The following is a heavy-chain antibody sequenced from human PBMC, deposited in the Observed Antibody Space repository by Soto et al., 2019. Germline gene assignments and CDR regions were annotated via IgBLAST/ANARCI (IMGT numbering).Heavy chain of an antibody. Sequence: GGSLRLSCAASGFTFSSYGMHWVRQAPGKGLEWVAVISYDGSNKYYADSVKGRFTISRDNSKNTLYLQMNSLRAEDTAVYYCAKESPSRFDYWGQGTLVTVSS. V-gene: IGHV3-30*18. J-gene: IGHJ4*02. CDR3: AKESPSRFDY. CDR1: GFTFSSYG. CDR2: ISYDGSNK.